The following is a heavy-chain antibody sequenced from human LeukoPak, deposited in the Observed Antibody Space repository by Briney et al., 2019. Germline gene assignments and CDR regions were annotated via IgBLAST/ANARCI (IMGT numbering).Heavy chain of an antibody. CDR3: ASGGSSSWYRWFDP. CDR2: IYHSGST. J-gene: IGHJ5*02. CDR1: GGSISNSNW. V-gene: IGHV4-4*02. D-gene: IGHD6-13*01. Sequence: SETLSLTCAVSGGSISNSNWWSWVRQPPGKGLEWIGEIYHSGSTNYNPSLKSRVTISVDTSKNQFSLKLSSVTATDTAVYYCASGGSSSWYRWFDPWGQGTLVTVSS.